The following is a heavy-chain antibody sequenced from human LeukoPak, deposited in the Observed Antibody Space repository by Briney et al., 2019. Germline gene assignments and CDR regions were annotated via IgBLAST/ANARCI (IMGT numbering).Heavy chain of an antibody. V-gene: IGHV4-39*01. CDR2: IYYSGDT. CDR1: VGSISSSSND. D-gene: IGHD6-13*01. J-gene: IGHJ5*02. CDR3: AISSAAEGPTHNWFGP. Sequence: PSETLFLTCSVSVGSISSSSNDRGWIRQPPGKGLEWIGSIYYSGDTYYNPSLRSRVIISVDTSKNQFSLKLTSVTAADTAVYYCAISSAAEGPTHNWFGPWGQGTLVTVPS.